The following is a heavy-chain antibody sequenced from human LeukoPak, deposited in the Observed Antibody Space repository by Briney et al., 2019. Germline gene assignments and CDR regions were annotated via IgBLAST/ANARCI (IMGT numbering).Heavy chain of an antibody. CDR3: ARYGSGSYYHY. V-gene: IGHV3-64*01. CDR1: GFTFSDYA. CDR2: ISTDGGGT. J-gene: IGHJ4*02. Sequence: PGGSLRLSCAASGFTFSDYAMHWVRQAPGKGLEYVSAISTDGGGTYYVNSVKGRFTISRDNSKNTLYLQMGSLRAEDMAVYYCARYGSGSYYHYWGQGTLVTVSP. D-gene: IGHD3-10*01.